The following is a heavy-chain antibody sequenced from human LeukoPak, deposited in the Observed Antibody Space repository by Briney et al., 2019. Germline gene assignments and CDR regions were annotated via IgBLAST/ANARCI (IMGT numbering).Heavy chain of an antibody. J-gene: IGHJ4*02. D-gene: IGHD6-13*01. CDR2: ISGSGGST. V-gene: IGHV3-23*01. CDR3: ATVAAAWFLRYFDY. CDR1: GFTFSSYA. Sequence: GGSLRLSCAASGFTFSSYAMSWVRQAPGKGLEWVSAISGSGGSTYYADSVKGRFTISRDNSKNTLYLQMNSLRAEDTAVYYRATVAAAWFLRYFDYWGQGTLVTVSS.